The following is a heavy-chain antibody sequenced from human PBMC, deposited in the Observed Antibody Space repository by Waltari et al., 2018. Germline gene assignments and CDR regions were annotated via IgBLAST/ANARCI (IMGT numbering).Heavy chain of an antibody. Sequence: EVQLVESGGGLVQPGGSLRLSCAASGFNWIRQAPGKGLEWVANINRDGSRESYVDSVKGRFTISRDNAKNSVFLQMNSLRVEDTAVYYCEGSWTWGQVTLVTVSS. J-gene: IGHJ4*02. CDR2: INRDGSRE. V-gene: IGHV3-7*01. CDR1: GFN. CDR3: EGSWT. D-gene: IGHD5-12*01.